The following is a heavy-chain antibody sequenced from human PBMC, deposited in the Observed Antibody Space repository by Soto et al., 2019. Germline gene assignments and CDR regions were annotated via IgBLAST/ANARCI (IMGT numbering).Heavy chain of an antibody. Sequence: SETLSLTCDVSGDTISTGGYTWAWIRQPPGKALEWIGHIYHSGNPYYNPSLKSRVTISVDTSKNQFSLKLSSVTAADTAVYYCARATSGYSSSWYQYFDYWGQGTLVTVSS. CDR2: IYHSGNP. CDR1: GDTISTGGYT. J-gene: IGHJ4*02. CDR3: ARATSGYSSSWYQYFDY. V-gene: IGHV4-30-2*05. D-gene: IGHD6-13*01.